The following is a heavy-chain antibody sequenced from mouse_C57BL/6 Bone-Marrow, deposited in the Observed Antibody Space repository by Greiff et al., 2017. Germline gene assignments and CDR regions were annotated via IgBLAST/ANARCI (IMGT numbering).Heavy chain of an antibody. CDR1: GFTFSSYA. CDR2: ISDGGSYT. Sequence: EVMLVEPGGGLVKPGGSLKLSCAASGFTFSSYAMSWVRQTPEKRLEWVATISDGGSYTYYPDNVKGRFTISRDNAKNNLYLQMSHLKSEDTAMYNCARVGFLYYGCSQYYFDYWGQGTTLTVSS. V-gene: IGHV5-4*03. J-gene: IGHJ2*01. D-gene: IGHD1-1*01. CDR3: ARVGFLYYGCSQYYFDY.